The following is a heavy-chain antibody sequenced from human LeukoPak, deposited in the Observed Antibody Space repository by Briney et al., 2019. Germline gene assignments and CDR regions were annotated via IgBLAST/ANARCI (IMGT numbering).Heavy chain of an antibody. CDR1: GFTLSSYA. D-gene: IGHD3-3*01. Sequence: GGSLRLSCAASGFTLSSYAMSWVRQAPGKGLEWVSAISGGGGSTSYADSVKGRFTISRDNSKNTLYLQMSSLRAEDTAVYYCAKVILGVNVPHWFDPWGQGTLVTVSS. J-gene: IGHJ5*02. CDR3: AKVILGVNVPHWFDP. CDR2: ISGGGGST. V-gene: IGHV3-23*01.